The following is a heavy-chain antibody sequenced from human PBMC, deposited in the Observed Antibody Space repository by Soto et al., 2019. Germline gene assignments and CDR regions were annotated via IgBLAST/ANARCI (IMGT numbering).Heavy chain of an antibody. Sequence: QVQLVQSGAEVKKPGASVKVSCEASGYTFIDYYMHWVRQAPGQGFEWMGRISPKSGGTNYAQKFQGRVTMTWDTSLNTAYMELSSLTSEDTAVCYCALPPGYISDWYYFDLWGQGTLVTVSS. CDR2: ISPKSGGT. CDR1: GYTFIDYY. V-gene: IGHV1-2*02. D-gene: IGHD6-19*01. CDR3: ALPPGYISDWYYFDL. J-gene: IGHJ4*02.